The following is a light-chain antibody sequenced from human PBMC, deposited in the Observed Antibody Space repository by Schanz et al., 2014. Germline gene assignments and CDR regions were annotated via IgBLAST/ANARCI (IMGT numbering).Light chain of an antibody. V-gene: IGKV1-5*01. J-gene: IGKJ5*01. CDR3: QQSYSTPLIT. Sequence: DIQMTQSPSTLSASVGDRVTITCRASQSISRWLAWYQQKSGKAPTILISDASNLESGVPSRFSGSGSGTEFTLTIYSLQPEDLASYYCQQSYSTPLITFGQGTRREIK. CDR2: DAS. CDR1: QSISRW.